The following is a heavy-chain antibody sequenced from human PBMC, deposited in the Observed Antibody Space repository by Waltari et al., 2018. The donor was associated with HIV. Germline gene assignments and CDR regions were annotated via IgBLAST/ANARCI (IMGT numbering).Heavy chain of an antibody. V-gene: IGHV3-23*01. CDR1: GFTFSSSA. CDR2: ISSSGGST. J-gene: IGHJ5*02. CDR3: AKNGVLGRWLDP. D-gene: IGHD3-3*01. Sequence: EVQRLESGGGLVQPGGSLRFSCTASGFTFSSSAIHWDPQAPGKGLEWVSCISSSGGSTYYADSVKGRFTISRDNSKNTLYLQMISLRAEDTAVYYCAKNGVLGRWLDPWGQGTLVTVSS.